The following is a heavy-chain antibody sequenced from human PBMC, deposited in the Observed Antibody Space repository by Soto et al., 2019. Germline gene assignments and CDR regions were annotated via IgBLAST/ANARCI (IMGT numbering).Heavy chain of an antibody. CDR3: ARRRGPPYYFDYWGQGT. CDR2: IYHSGST. Sequence: XETLSLTCAVSGGSISSSNWWSWVRQPPVKGLEWIGEIYHSGSTNYNPSLKSRVTISVDKSKNQFSLKLSSVTAADTAVYYCARRRGPPYYFDYWGQGTRGQGTLVTVSS. V-gene: IGHV4-4*02. D-gene: IGHD4-17*01. CDR1: GGSISSSNW. J-gene: IGHJ4*02.